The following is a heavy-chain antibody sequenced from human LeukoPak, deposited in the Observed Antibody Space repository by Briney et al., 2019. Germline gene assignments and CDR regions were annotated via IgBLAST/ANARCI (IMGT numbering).Heavy chain of an antibody. CDR1: GFSPSTSGVG. D-gene: IGHD6-6*01. CDR3: AHSEYSSSSTWFDP. Sequence: SGPTLLKPTQTLTLTCSFSGFSPSTSGVGVGWIRQPPGKALEWLTLIYWNDDKRYSTSLNSRLTITKDTSKNQVVLTMTNMDPVDTGTYYCAHSEYSSSSTWFDPWGQGTLVTVSS. CDR2: IYWNDDK. J-gene: IGHJ5*02. V-gene: IGHV2-5*01.